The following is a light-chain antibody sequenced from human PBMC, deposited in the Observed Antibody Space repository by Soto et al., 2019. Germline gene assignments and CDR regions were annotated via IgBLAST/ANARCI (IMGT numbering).Light chain of an antibody. CDR3: QQTYNTPRT. CDR1: QSISNF. CDR2: AAS. J-gene: IGKJ1*01. V-gene: IGKV1-39*01. Sequence: DIQMTQSPSSLSASVGDRVTITCRASQSISNFLNWYQQKPGKAPKLLIYAASSLQSGVPSRFSGRESGTDFTLTISSLQPEDCATYYCQQTYNTPRTFGQGTKVEIK.